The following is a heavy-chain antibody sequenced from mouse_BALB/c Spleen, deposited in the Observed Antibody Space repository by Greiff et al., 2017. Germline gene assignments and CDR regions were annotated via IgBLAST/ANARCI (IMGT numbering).Heavy chain of an antibody. D-gene: IGHD2-4*01. CDR1: GFNIKDTY. V-gene: IGHV14-3*02. CDR3: ARCYDSLYFDV. Sequence: VQLQQSGAELVKPGASVKLSCTASGFNIKDTYMHWVKQRPEQGLEWIGRIDPANGNTKYDSKFQGKATITADTSSNTAYLQLSILTSEDTAVYYCARCYDSLYFDVWGAGTTVTVSS. CDR2: IDPANGNT. J-gene: IGHJ1*01.